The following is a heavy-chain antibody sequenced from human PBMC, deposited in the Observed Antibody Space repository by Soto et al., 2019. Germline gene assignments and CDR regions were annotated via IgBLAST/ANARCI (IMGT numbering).Heavy chain of an antibody. CDR3: VSSIAARRGFDYYYGMDV. J-gene: IGHJ6*02. CDR1: GYSFTSYW. D-gene: IGHD6-6*01. CDR2: IYPGDSDT. V-gene: IGHV5-51*01. Sequence: GESLKISCKGSGYSFTSYWIGWVRQMPGKGLEWMGIIYPGDSDTRYSPSFQGQVTISADKSISIAYLQWSSLKASDTAMYYCVSSIAARRGFDYYYGMDVWGQGTTVTVSS.